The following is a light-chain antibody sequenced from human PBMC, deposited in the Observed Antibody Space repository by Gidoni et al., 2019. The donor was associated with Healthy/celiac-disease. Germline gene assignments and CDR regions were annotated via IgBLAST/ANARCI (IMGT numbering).Light chain of an antibody. V-gene: IGLV2-14*03. CDR3: SSYTSSSTLEV. J-gene: IGLJ1*01. Sequence: QSALTQHASVSGSPGQSLTISCTGTSSDVGGYNYVSWYQQHPGKAPKLMIYDVSNRPSGVSNRFSGSKSGNTASLTISGLQAEDEADYYCSSYTSSSTLEVFGTGTKVTVL. CDR2: DVS. CDR1: SSDVGGYNY.